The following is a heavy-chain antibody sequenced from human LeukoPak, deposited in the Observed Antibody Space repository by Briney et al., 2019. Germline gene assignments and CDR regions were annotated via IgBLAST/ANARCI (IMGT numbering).Heavy chain of an antibody. V-gene: IGHV4-39*01. D-gene: IGHD3-3*01. Sequence: SGTLSLTCTVSGGSISSSSYYWGWIRQPPGKGLEWIGSIHYSGSTYYNPSLKSRVTISVDTSKNQFSLKLSSVTAADTAVYYCARGTYYDFSRPYYFDYWGQGTLVTVSS. CDR2: IHYSGST. CDR1: GGSISSSSYY. J-gene: IGHJ4*02. CDR3: ARGTYYDFSRPYYFDY.